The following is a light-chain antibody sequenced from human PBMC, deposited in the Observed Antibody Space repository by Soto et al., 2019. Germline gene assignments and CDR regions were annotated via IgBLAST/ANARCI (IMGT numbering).Light chain of an antibody. Sequence: DIQMTQSPSTLSASVGDRVTITCRASQGIAIWLSWYQQKPGKAPNLIIYDASNLKSGVPSRFSGSGSGTEFTLTISSLQPEDFESHYCQQHRSYPVTCGAGTKVEIX. CDR1: QGIAIW. CDR2: DAS. J-gene: IGKJ4*02. CDR3: QQHRSYPVT. V-gene: IGKV1-5*01.